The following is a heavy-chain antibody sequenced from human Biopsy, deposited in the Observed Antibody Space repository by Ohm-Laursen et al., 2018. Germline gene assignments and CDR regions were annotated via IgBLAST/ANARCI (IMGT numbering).Heavy chain of an antibody. V-gene: IGHV3-9*01. J-gene: IGHJ6*02. Sequence: SLRLSCTASGFTVNDHAMHWVRQPPGKGLEWVSGISWDSGRIGYADSVKGRLTVSRDNAKKSLYLEMNSLRPEDTAFYYCTKDLIPAGTDVWGQGTTVTVSS. CDR1: GFTVNDHA. CDR2: ISWDSGRI. CDR3: TKDLIPAGTDV.